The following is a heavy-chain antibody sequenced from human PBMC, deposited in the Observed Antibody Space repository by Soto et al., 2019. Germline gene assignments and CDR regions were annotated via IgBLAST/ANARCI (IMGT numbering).Heavy chain of an antibody. CDR2: ISYDGSNK. Sequence: QVQLVESGGGVVQPGRSLRLSCAASGFTFSSYGMHWVRQAPGKGLEWVAVISYDGSNKYYADSVKGRFTISRDNSKNTLYLQMNSLRAEDTAVYYCAKDNCSGGSCLDYYYMDVWGKGITVTVSS. CDR1: GFTFSSYG. CDR3: AKDNCSGGSCLDYYYMDV. J-gene: IGHJ6*03. D-gene: IGHD2-15*01. V-gene: IGHV3-30*18.